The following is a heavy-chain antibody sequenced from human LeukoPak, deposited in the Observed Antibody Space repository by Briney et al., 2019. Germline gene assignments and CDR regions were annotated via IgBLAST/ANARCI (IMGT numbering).Heavy chain of an antibody. CDR2: ISGSGGST. Sequence: GASLRLSFVACSFTFSSDRTRWVLQAPGKGLDFVSAISGSGGSTYYADSVKGRFTISRDNSKNTLYLQMNSLRAEDTAVYYCAKSRVAPLPPDYWGQGTLVTVSP. V-gene: IGHV3-23*01. D-gene: IGHD5-12*01. CDR1: SFTFSSDR. J-gene: IGHJ4*02. CDR3: AKSRVAPLPPDY.